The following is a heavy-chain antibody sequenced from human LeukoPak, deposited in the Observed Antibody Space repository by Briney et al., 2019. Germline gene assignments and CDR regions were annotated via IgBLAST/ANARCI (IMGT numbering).Heavy chain of an antibody. Sequence: PSETLSLTCTVSGGSISSSSYYWGWIRQPPGKGLEWIGSIYYSGSTYYNPSLKSRVTISVDTSKNQFSLKLSSVTAADTAVYYCAREPGWLQPPGVIDYWGQGTLVTVSS. CDR1: GGSISSSSYY. J-gene: IGHJ4*02. D-gene: IGHD5-24*01. CDR2: IYYSGST. V-gene: IGHV4-39*07. CDR3: AREPGWLQPPGVIDY.